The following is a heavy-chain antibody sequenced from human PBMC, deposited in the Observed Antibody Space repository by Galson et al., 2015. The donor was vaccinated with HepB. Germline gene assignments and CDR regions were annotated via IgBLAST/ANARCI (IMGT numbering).Heavy chain of an antibody. D-gene: IGHD5-18*01. V-gene: IGHV4-34*01. CDR3: ARGETTPMVIRF. J-gene: IGHJ4*02. CDR1: GGSFSGYY. CDR2: INRSGST. Sequence: QVQLLESGPGLVKPSETLSLTCAVYGGSFSGYYWSWIRQPPGKGLEWIGEINRSGSTNYNPSLKSRVTVSVDTSKNQFSLNLTSVTAADTAVYYCARGETTPMVIRFWGQGTLVTVSS.